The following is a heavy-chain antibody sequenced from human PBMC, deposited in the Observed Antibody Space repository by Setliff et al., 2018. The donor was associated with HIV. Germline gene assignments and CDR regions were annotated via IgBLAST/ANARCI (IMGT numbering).Heavy chain of an antibody. CDR3: ARDRWFSNNWYSDY. D-gene: IGHD6-13*01. CDR2: ISSSSSYI. V-gene: IGHV3-21*04. J-gene: IGHJ4*02. CDR1: GFTFSTYT. Sequence: PGGSLRLSCVVSGFTFSTYTMSWVRQAPGKGLEWVASISSSSSYISYKDSVKGRFTISRDNAKNSLYLQMNSLRVEDTAMYYCARDRWFSNNWYSDYWGQGTLVTVSS.